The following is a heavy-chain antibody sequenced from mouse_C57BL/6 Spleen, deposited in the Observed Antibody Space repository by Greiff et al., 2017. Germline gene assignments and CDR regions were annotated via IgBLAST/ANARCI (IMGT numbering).Heavy chain of an antibody. Sequence: QVQLQQPGAELVKPGASVKLSCKASGYTFTSYWMHWVKQRPGQGLEWIGMIHPTRGSTNYNEKFKSKATLTVDKSSSTAYMQLSSLTSEDSAVYYCASGDTTVSMDDWGQGTSVTVSS. V-gene: IGHV1-64*01. D-gene: IGHD1-1*01. CDR3: ASGDTTVSMDD. J-gene: IGHJ4*01. CDR1: GYTFTSYW. CDR2: IHPTRGST.